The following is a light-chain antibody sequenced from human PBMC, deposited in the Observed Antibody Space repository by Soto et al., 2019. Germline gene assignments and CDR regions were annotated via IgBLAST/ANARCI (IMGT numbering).Light chain of an antibody. CDR2: DVS. CDR1: QGVTTN. V-gene: IGKV3-15*01. CDR3: HQYNNWPQT. J-gene: IGKJ1*01. Sequence: EIVMTQSPATLFVSPGDRAILSCRAGQGVTTNFAWYQQKSGQSPRLLIYDVSHRATGVPARFSGTGSETDFTLTISGLQSEDFAVYYCHQYNNWPQTFGQGTKVDIK.